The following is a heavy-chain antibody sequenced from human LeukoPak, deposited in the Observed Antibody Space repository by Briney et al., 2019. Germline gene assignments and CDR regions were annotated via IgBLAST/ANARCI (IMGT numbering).Heavy chain of an antibody. CDR3: ARQSFAPFQVGPETPIES. V-gene: IGHV4-34*01. Sequence: SETLSLTCAVYGGSFSGYYWSWIRQPPGKGLEWIGEINHSGSTNYNPSLKSRVTISVDTSKNQFSLKLSSVTAADTAVYYCARQSFAPFQVGPETPIESWGQGTLVTVSS. J-gene: IGHJ4*02. CDR1: GGSFSGYY. CDR2: INHSGST. D-gene: IGHD1-26*01.